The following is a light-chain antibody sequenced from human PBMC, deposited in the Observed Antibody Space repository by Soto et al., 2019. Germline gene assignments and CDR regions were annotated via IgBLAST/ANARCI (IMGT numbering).Light chain of an antibody. CDR1: QSVSSS. J-gene: IGKJ4*01. V-gene: IGKV3-20*01. CDR3: QQSGCSLT. CDR2: GAS. Sequence: SLSPATLSVSPGERATLSCRASQSVSSSLAWYQQKPGQAPRLLIDGASSRATGIPDRFSGSGSGTDFPLTSSILAAEDGAGYCWQQSGCSLTFGGGTKVDI.